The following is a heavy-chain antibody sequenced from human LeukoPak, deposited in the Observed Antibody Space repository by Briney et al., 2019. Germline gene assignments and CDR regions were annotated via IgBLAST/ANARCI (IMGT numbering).Heavy chain of an antibody. CDR2: IYPGDSDT. J-gene: IGHJ5*02. CDR1: GYIFTNYW. D-gene: IGHD1-1*01. V-gene: IGHV5-51*01. Sequence: GESLKISCKGSGYIFTNYWIGWVRQMPGKGLEWMGIIYPGDSDTRYSPSFQGQVTISADKSISTAYLQWNSLKASDTAMYYCAIHSGWNRYNWFDPWGQGTLVTVSS. CDR3: AIHSGWNRYNWFDP.